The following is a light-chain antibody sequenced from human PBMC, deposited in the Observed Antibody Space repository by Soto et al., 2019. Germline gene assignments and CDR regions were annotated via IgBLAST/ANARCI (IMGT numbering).Light chain of an antibody. J-gene: IGLJ2*01. CDR2: SNN. CDR3: AAWDDSLNGVV. V-gene: IGLV1-44*01. Sequence: QSVLTQPPSASGTPGQRVTISCSGRSSNIGSNTVNWYQQLPGTAPKLLIYSNNYRPSGVPDRFSGFKSGTSASLAISGLQSEDEADYYCAAWDDSLNGVVFGGGTKLTVL. CDR1: SSNIGSNT.